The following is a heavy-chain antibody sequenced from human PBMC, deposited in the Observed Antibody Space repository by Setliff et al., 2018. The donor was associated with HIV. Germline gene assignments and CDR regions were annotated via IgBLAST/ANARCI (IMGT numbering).Heavy chain of an antibody. J-gene: IGHJ4*02. Sequence: ETLSLTCTVSGGSISSSNYYWGWIRQPPGKGLEWIGSIYYSGNTYYNPSLKSRVTIPADTSKNQFSLKLTSVTAADTAVYYCARHGITKIVVATPDTIDYWGQGTLVTVSS. D-gene: IGHD3-22*01. CDR1: GGSISSSNYY. V-gene: IGHV4-39*01. CDR3: ARHGITKIVVATPDTIDY. CDR2: IYYSGNT.